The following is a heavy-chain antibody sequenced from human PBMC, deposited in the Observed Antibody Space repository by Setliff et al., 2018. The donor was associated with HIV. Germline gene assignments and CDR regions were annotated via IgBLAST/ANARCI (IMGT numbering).Heavy chain of an antibody. CDR2: IDPKNGST. Sequence: ASVKVSCKASGYIFTGYYLHWVRQAPGRGLEWMGWIDPKNGSTNYAQKFQGRITMTRDTSISTAYMELTRLRYDDTAIYFCASPGRSAAFDVWGQGTMVTVSS. CDR3: ASPGRSAAFDV. CDR1: GYIFTGYY. J-gene: IGHJ3*01. V-gene: IGHV1-2*02.